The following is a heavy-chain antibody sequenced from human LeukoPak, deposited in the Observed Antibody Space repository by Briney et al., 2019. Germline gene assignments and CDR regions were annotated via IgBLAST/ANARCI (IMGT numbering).Heavy chain of an antibody. CDR2: INSDGSST. CDR1: GFTFSSYW. Sequence: GGSLRLSCAASGFTFSSYWMHWVRQAPGKGLVWVSRINSDGSSTSYADSVKGRFTISRDNAKNTLYLQMNSLRAEDTAVYYCAKSISGYSGYDIDYWGQGTLVTVSS. J-gene: IGHJ4*02. V-gene: IGHV3-74*01. CDR3: AKSISGYSGYDIDY. D-gene: IGHD5-12*01.